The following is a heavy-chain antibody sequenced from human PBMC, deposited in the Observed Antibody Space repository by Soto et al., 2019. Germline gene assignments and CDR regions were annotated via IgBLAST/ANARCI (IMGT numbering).Heavy chain of an antibody. CDR1: GFTFSNFG. V-gene: IGHV3-30*18. CDR3: AKGLEVVMVLSATRGLDV. Sequence: VQLVESGGGMIQPGKSLRLSCVGSGFTFSNFGMHWVRQAPGKGLEWVAGISYDGRSESYVDSVRGRFTLSRDNSKNTLSLQRISLRPEDTSGYYCAKGLEVVMVLSATRGLDVWGQGTTVPFSS. J-gene: IGHJ6*02. CDR2: ISYDGRSE. D-gene: IGHD2-15*01.